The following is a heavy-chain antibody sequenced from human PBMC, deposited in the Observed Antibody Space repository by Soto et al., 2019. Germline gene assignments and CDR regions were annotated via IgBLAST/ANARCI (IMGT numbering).Heavy chain of an antibody. CDR2: IYYSGST. V-gene: IGHV4-31*03. J-gene: IGHJ4*02. Sequence: QVQLQESGPGLVKPSQTLSLTCTVSGGSISSGGYYWSWIRQHPGKGLEWIGYIYYSGSTYYNPSLKSRVPISVDTSKNQFSLKLSSVTAADTAVYYCARGGEVVPAAYFDYWGQGTLVTVSS. CDR1: GGSISSGGYY. CDR3: ARGGEVVPAAYFDY. D-gene: IGHD2-2*01.